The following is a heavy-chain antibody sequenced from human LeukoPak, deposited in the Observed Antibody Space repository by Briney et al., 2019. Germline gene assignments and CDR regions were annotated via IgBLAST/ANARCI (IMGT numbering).Heavy chain of an antibody. V-gene: IGHV4-4*07. CDR2: IYTSGST. D-gene: IGHD6-19*01. CDR1: GGSISSYY. J-gene: IGHJ4*02. Sequence: SETLSLTCTVSGGSISSYYWSWIRQPAGKGLEWIGRIYTSGSTNYNPSLKSRVTMSVDTSKNQFSLKLSSVTAADTAVYYCARELHTVAGTLPTGVFDYWGQGTLVTVSS. CDR3: ARELHTVAGTLPTGVFDY.